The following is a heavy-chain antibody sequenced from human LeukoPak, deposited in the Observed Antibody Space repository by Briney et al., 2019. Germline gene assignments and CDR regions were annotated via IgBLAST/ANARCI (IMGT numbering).Heavy chain of an antibody. Sequence: VASVKVSCKASGYTFTSYGISWVRQAPGQGLEWMGWISAYNGNTNYAQKLQGRVTMTTDTSTSTAYMELRSLRSDDTAMYYCARDGVVITKDAFDIWGQGTMVTVSS. D-gene: IGHD3-3*01. CDR2: ISAYNGNT. J-gene: IGHJ3*02. CDR3: ARDGVVITKDAFDI. CDR1: GYTFTSYG. V-gene: IGHV1-18*01.